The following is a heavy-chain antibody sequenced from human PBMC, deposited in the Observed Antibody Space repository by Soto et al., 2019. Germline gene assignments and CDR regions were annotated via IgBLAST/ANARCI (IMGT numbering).Heavy chain of an antibody. J-gene: IGHJ4*02. V-gene: IGHV3-73*02. CDR2: IRSKANSYAT. CDR1: GFTFSGSA. CDR3: TRFGQQLVQGVDY. Sequence: EVQLVESGGGLVQPGGSLKLSCAASGFTFSGSAMHWVRQASGKGLEWVGRIRSKANSYATAYAASVKGRFTISRDDSKNTAYLQMNSLKTEDTAVYYCTRFGQQLVQGVDYWGQGTLVTVSS. D-gene: IGHD6-13*01.